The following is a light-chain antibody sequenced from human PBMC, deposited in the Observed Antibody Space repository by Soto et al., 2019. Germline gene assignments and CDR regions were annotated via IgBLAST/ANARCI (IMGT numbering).Light chain of an antibody. Sequence: QSALTQPASVSGSPGQSIAISCTGTSSDAGGYNCVSWYQQYPGKAPKLMIYDVSKRPSGVSNRFSGSKSGNTASLTISGLQAEDEADYYCSSYTSSSTSVVFGGGAKLTVL. V-gene: IGLV2-14*01. CDR2: DVS. CDR1: SSDAGGYNC. J-gene: IGLJ2*01. CDR3: SSYTSSSTSVV.